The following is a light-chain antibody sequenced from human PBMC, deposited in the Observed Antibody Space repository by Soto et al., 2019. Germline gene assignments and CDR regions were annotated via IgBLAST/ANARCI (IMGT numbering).Light chain of an antibody. J-gene: IGKJ1*01. CDR3: LRYNAFSQT. CDR2: DAS. V-gene: IGKV1-5*01. Sequence: DIQMTQSPSTLSASIGDRVTITCRASQSMNDWLAWYQQKPGKAPKVLIYDASSLQSGVPSMFSGSRSGTEFTLTIDSLQPDDVATYYCLRYNAFSQTFGQGTKVEI. CDR1: QSMNDW.